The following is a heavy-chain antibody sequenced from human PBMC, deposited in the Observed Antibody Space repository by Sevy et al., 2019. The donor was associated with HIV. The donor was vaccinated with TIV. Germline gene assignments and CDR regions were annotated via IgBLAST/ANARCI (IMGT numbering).Heavy chain of an antibody. Sequence: SETLSLTCTVSGGSISSYYWSWIRQPPGRELEWIGYIYYSGSTNYNPSLKSRVTISVDTSKNQFSLKRSSVTAADTAVYYCAGHRTWDAFDIWGQGTMVTVSS. V-gene: IGHV4-59*08. J-gene: IGHJ3*02. CDR3: AGHRTWDAFDI. CDR1: GGSISSYY. CDR2: IYYSGST.